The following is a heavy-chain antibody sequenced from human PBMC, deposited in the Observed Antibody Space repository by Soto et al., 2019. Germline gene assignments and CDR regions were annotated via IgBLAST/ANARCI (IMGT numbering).Heavy chain of an antibody. CDR1: GGSISSYY. Sequence: SETLSLTCTVSGGSISSYYWSWIRQPPGKGLEWIGYIYYSGSTNYNPSLKSRVTISVDTSKNQFSLKLSSVTAADTAVYYCARHFGSSQFDYWGQGTQVTVSS. CDR3: ARHFGSSQFDY. CDR2: IYYSGST. V-gene: IGHV4-59*08. D-gene: IGHD6-13*01. J-gene: IGHJ4*02.